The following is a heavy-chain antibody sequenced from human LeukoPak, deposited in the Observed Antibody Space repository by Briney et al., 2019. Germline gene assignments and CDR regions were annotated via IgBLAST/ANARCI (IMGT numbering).Heavy chain of an antibody. CDR1: GFTFRRYG. V-gene: IGHV3-33*01. CDR3: ARDVSNTCNGDVCDDRFDL. J-gene: IGHJ4*02. D-gene: IGHD2-8*02. Sequence: GGSLRLSCEASGFTFRRYGMHWVRQAPGKGLEWVAVVWFDGRKEYYIDSVKGRFTIARDNSKNTLYLQMNSLRAEDTAVYYCARDVSNTCNGDVCDDRFDLWGQGILVTVSS. CDR2: VWFDGRKE.